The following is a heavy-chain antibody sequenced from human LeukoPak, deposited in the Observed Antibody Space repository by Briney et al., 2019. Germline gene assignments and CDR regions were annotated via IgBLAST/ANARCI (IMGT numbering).Heavy chain of an antibody. CDR1: GYTFTSYG. J-gene: IGHJ6*02. D-gene: IGHD5-12*01. Sequence: AAVNVCCKASGYTFTSYGIGWVRHAPGPGIEWMGWISANNGNTNYAQKLQGRVTMTTDTSTSTAYMELRSLRSDDTAVYYCARIVATTLLPGYYYYYYGMDVWGQGTTVTVSS. V-gene: IGHV1-18*01. CDR3: ARIVATTLLPGYYYYYYGMDV. CDR2: ISANNGNT.